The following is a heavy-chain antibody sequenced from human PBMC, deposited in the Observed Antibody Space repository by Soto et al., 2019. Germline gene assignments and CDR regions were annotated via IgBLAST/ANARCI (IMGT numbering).Heavy chain of an antibody. CDR3: ATNYHASSGYYYLYFQH. D-gene: IGHD3-22*01. CDR1: GFTFGNYG. J-gene: IGHJ1*01. Sequence: PGGSLRLSCAASGFTFGNYGMSWVRQAAGEGLEWVSSISGRTGYIFHAHPVKRRFTIPRDNAKNSLSLHMNSLRAEDTAVYYCATNYHASSGYYYLYFQHWGQGTVVTLPS. CDR2: ISGRTGYI. V-gene: IGHV3-21*01.